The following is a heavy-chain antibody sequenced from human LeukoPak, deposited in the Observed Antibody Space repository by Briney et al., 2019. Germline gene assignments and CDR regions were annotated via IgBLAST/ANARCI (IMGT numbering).Heavy chain of an antibody. V-gene: IGHV3-74*01. CDR3: ARSTPRELLYFDY. J-gene: IGHJ4*02. CDR1: GLTFSSYW. Sequence: GGSLRLSCAASGLTFSSYWMHWVRQAPGKGLVWVSRINSDGSSTSYADSVKGRFTISRDDAKNTLYLQMNSLRAEDTAVYYCARSTPRELLYFDYWGQGTLVTVSS. D-gene: IGHD1-26*01. CDR2: INSDGSST.